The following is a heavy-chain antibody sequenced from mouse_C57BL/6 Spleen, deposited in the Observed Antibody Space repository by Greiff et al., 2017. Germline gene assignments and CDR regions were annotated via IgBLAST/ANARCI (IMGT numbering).Heavy chain of an antibody. CDR1: GFTFSSYG. V-gene: IGHV5-6*01. Sequence: EVQVVESGGDLVKPGGSLKLSCAASGFTFSSYGMSWVRQTPDKRLEWVATISSGGSYTYYPDSVKGRFTISRDNAKNTLYLQMSSLKSEDTAMYYCARQDGYYALDYWGQGTTLTVSS. CDR2: ISSGGSYT. J-gene: IGHJ2*01. CDR3: ARQDGYYALDY. D-gene: IGHD2-3*01.